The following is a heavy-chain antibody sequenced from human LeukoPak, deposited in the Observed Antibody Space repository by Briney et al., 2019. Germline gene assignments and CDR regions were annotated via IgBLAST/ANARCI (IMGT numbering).Heavy chain of an antibody. CDR2: ISRSGSTK. CDR3: AKVGAGCSSTSCYGPLNYYYYMDV. D-gene: IGHD2-2*01. CDR1: GFTFSDYN. J-gene: IGHJ6*03. Sequence: GGSLRPSCAASGFTFSDYNMRWIRQAPGKGLEWVSSISRSGSTKYYADSVKGRFTISRDNAKNSLFLQMNSLRAEDTAVYYCAKVGAGCSSTSCYGPLNYYYYMDVWGKGTTVTISS. V-gene: IGHV3-11*01.